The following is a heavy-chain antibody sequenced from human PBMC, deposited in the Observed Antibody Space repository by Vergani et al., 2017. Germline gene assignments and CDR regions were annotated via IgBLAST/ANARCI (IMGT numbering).Heavy chain of an antibody. V-gene: IGHV4-31*03. CDR2: IYYSGST. CDR3: ARVSGHYGGNSGGAFDI. D-gene: IGHD4-23*01. Sequence: QVQLPESGPGLVKPSQTLSLTCTVSGGSLSSGGYYWSWIRQHPGKGLEWIGYIYYSGSTYYNPSLKSRVTISVDTSKNQFSLKLSSVTAADTAVYYCARVSGHYGGNSGGAFDIWGQGTMVTVSS. CDR1: GGSLSSGGYY. J-gene: IGHJ3*02.